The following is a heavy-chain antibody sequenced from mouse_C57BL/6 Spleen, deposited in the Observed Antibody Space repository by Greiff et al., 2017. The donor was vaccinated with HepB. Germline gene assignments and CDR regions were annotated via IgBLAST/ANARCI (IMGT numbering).Heavy chain of an antibody. Sequence: VQLQQSGPELVKPGASVKISCKASGYAFSSSWMNWVKQRPGKGLEWIGRIYPGDGDTNYNGKFKGKATLTADKSSSTAYMQLSSLTSEDSAVYFCARYDGYYSYYFDYWGQGTTLTVSS. CDR3: ARYDGYYSYYFDY. V-gene: IGHV1-82*01. CDR1: GYAFSSSW. J-gene: IGHJ2*01. D-gene: IGHD2-3*01. CDR2: IYPGDGDT.